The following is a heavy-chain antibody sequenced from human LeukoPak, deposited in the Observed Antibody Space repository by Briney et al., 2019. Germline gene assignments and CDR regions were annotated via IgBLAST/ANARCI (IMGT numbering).Heavy chain of an antibody. CDR1: RVSISGYY. V-gene: IGHV4-59*01. D-gene: IGHD2-15*01. J-gene: IGHJ6*03. Sequence: PETPSLTLAVSRVSISGYYWRWIRPRPQKRLGWRGDIYYRGGTTYTPSPKSRVTTSVETSKNKFSLKLSSVTAADTAVYYCARVLSHYYCYMDVWGKGTTVTVSS. CDR2: IYYRGGT. CDR3: ARVLSHYYCYMDV.